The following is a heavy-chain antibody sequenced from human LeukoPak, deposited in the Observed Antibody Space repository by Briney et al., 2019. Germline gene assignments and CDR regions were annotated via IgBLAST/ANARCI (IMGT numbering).Heavy chain of an antibody. J-gene: IGHJ6*02. V-gene: IGHV3-23*01. CDR2: ISGSGGST. CDR1: GFTFSSYA. D-gene: IGHD3-22*01. Sequence: PGGSLRLSCAASGFTFSSYAMSWVRQAPGKGLEWVSAISGSGGSTYYADSVKGRFTISRDNSKNTLYLQMNSLRAEDTAVYYCAKDLNWVRENVYYDSSGYYSGYRSLYYYGMDVWGQGTTVTVSS. CDR3: AKDLNWVRENVYYDSSGYYSGYRSLYYYGMDV.